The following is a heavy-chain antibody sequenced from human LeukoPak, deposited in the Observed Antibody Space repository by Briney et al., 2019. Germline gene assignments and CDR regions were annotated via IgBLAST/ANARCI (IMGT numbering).Heavy chain of an antibody. D-gene: IGHD2-15*01. CDR2: ITSDGSNK. V-gene: IGHV3-30*04. CDR1: GFTFSSYA. Sequence: PGGSLRLSCAASGFTFSSYAMHWVRQAPGKGLEWVADITSDGSNKYYADSVKGRFTISRDNAKNTLYLQMNSLRAEDTAVYYCARDRCSGGSCYYYGMDVWGQGTTVTVSS. CDR3: ARDRCSGGSCYYYGMDV. J-gene: IGHJ6*02.